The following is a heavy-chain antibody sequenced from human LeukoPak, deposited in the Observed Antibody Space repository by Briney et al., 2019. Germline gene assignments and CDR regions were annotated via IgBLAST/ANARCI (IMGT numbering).Heavy chain of an antibody. J-gene: IGHJ6*03. CDR1: GYSFTDYG. CDR2: ISVGSGDT. V-gene: IGHV1-18*01. Sequence: ASVKVSCKASGYSFTDYGINWVRQAPGQGLEWLGWISVGSGDTTYLQRLQDRVAMTADTSTSTAYMELRSLKYDDAAVYYCARDWGCSSTSCSVEGIYYYYMDVWGKGTTVTVSS. D-gene: IGHD2-2*01. CDR3: ARDWGCSSTSCSVEGIYYYYMDV.